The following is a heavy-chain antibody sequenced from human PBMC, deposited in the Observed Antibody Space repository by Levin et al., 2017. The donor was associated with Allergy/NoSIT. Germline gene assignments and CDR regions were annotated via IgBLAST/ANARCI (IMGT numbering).Heavy chain of an antibody. Sequence: SQTLSLPCSVSGGALSISSHFWGWVRQSPGKGLQWIGSMHYGGTAYYTPSLKSRVTISMDTSKNQFSLRLTSVTAADTAIYYCSRSLETAMAPYYSDYWGQGTLVTVSS. V-gene: IGHV4-39*07. CDR1: GGALSISSHF. CDR2: MHYGGTA. CDR3: SRSLETAMAPYYSDY. D-gene: IGHD5-18*01. J-gene: IGHJ4*02.